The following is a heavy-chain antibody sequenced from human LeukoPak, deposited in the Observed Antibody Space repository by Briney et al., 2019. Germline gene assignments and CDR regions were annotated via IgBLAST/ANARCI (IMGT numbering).Heavy chain of an antibody. D-gene: IGHD5-24*01. CDR2: IYPGDSVT. V-gene: IGHV5-51*01. CDR3: ARRGDGYNLNFDY. J-gene: IGHJ4*02. Sequence: GESLKISCKGTGYTFSSSWIGWVRQMPGKSLEWMGLIYPGDSVTRYSPSFQGQVTISADKSISTAYLQWSSLKASDTAMYYCARRGDGYNLNFDYWGQGTLVTVSS. CDR1: GYTFSSSW.